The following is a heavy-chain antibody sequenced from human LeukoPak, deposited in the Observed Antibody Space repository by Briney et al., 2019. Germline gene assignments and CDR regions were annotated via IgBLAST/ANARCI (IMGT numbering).Heavy chain of an antibody. D-gene: IGHD6-6*01. CDR3: ARDRWQLAQDFDY. Sequence: GGSLRPSCAASGFTFSSYSMNWVRQAPGKGLEWVSSISSSSSYIYYADSVKGRFTISRDNAKNSLYLQMNSLRAEDTAVYYCARDRWQLAQDFDYWGQGTLVTVSS. J-gene: IGHJ4*02. CDR1: GFTFSSYS. V-gene: IGHV3-21*01. CDR2: ISSSSSYI.